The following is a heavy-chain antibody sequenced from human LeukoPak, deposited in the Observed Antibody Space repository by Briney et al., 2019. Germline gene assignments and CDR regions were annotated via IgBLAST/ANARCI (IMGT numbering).Heavy chain of an antibody. J-gene: IGHJ4*02. CDR3: ARGPNSNWSGLDF. Sequence: GGSLRLSCTASGFSFSGHWRHWARQLPGKGLVWVSRISPTGSTTSYADSVKGRFTVSRDNAKNTLYLQVNNLRAEDTAVYYCARGPNSNWSGLDFWGQGTLLTVSS. D-gene: IGHD6-6*01. CDR2: ISPTGSTT. V-gene: IGHV3-74*01. CDR1: GFSFSGHW.